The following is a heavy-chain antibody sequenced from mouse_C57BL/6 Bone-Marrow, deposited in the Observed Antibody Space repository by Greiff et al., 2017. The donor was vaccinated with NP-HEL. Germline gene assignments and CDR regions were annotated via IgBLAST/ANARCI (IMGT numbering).Heavy chain of an antibody. CDR1: GYTFTSSW. CDR3: TREGENYDED. J-gene: IGHJ2*01. CDR2: IYPGNGDT. D-gene: IGHD2-4*01. V-gene: IGHV1-5*01. Sequence: EVKLVESGTVLVRPGASVKMSCKTSGYTFTSSWMHWVKQRPGQGLEWIGAIYPGNGDTSSNQKFKGKAKLTAVTSASTAYMELSSLTNEDSAVYTCTREGENYDEDWGQGTTLTVSS.